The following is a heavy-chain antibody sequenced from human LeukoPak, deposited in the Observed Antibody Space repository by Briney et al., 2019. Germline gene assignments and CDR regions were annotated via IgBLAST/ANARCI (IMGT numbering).Heavy chain of an antibody. CDR1: GFTFSSYS. CDR2: ISSSSSTI. J-gene: IGHJ5*02. Sequence: GGSLRLSCAASGFTFSSYSMNWVRQAPGKGLEWVSYISSSSSTIYYADSVKGRFTISKDNAKNSLYLQMNSLRDEDTAVYYCARGGSSWYRGENWFDPWGQGTLVTVSS. CDR3: ARGGSSWYRGENWFDP. V-gene: IGHV3-48*02. D-gene: IGHD6-13*01.